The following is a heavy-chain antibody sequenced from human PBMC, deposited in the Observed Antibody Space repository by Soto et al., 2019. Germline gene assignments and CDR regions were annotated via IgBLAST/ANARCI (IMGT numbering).Heavy chain of an antibody. D-gene: IGHD6-13*01. CDR1: GFTVSSNY. CDR3: ARGLYSRTTAFDY. J-gene: IGHJ4*02. V-gene: IGHV3-53*01. Sequence: PGGSLRLSCAASGFTVSSNYMSWVRQAPGKGLEWVSVIYSGGSTYYADSVKGRSTIPRDNSKNTLYLQMNSLRAEDTAVYYCARGLYSRTTAFDYWGQGTLVTVS. CDR2: IYSGGST.